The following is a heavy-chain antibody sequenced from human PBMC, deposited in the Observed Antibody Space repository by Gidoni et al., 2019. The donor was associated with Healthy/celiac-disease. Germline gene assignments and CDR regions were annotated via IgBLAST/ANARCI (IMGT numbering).Heavy chain of an antibody. CDR1: GFTFSSYA. CDR2: ISGSGGST. J-gene: IGHJ6*02. Sequence: EVQLLESGGGLVQPGGSLRLSCAASGFTFSSYAMLWVRQAPGKGLEWVSDISGSGGSTYYADSVKGRFTISRDNSKNTLYLQMNSLRAEDTAVYYCAKEGWELLGKALYYYYGMDVWGQGTTVTVSS. CDR3: AKEGWELLGKALYYYYGMDV. D-gene: IGHD1-26*01. V-gene: IGHV3-23*01.